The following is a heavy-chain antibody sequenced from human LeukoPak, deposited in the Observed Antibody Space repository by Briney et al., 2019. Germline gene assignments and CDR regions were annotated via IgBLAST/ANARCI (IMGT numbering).Heavy chain of an antibody. Sequence: PGGSLRLSCEASGSTFSSYSMNWVRQAPGKGLEWVSSISSSSSYIYYADSVKGRFTISRDNAKNSLYLQMNSLRAEDTAVYYCARVAGDAFDIWGQGTMVTVSS. CDR1: GSTFSSYS. CDR3: ARVAGDAFDI. CDR2: ISSSSSYI. J-gene: IGHJ3*02. V-gene: IGHV3-21*01.